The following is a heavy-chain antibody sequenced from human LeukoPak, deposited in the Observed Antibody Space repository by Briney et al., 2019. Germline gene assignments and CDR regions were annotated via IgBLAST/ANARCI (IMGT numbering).Heavy chain of an antibody. CDR3: ERVPSQRQQLIRNAFAI. Sequence: SQTLSLACAVYGGSFSGYYWSWIRQLPGRWLEWIGEINHIVSTNYNPSLKSRVTISVDTSKNQSSLELRSVTTADTAVYYCERVPSQRQQLIRNAFAIWGQGTMVTVSS. V-gene: IGHV4-34*01. CDR1: GGSFSGYY. D-gene: IGHD6-13*01. CDR2: INHIVST. J-gene: IGHJ3*02.